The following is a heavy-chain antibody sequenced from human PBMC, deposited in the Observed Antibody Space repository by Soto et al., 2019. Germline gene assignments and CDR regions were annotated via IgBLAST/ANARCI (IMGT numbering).Heavy chain of an antibody. D-gene: IGHD3-16*02. CDR1: GFTLSRYN. CDR2: ISSNSSYI. Sequence: EVQLVESGGGLVKPGGSLRLSCAACGFTLSRYNINWVRQAPGRGVECVSSISSNSSYIYYADSVKGRFTISRDNAKNSLYLQMNSLRAEDTAVYYCAKEAGELSTRSFDYWGQGTLVTVSS. V-gene: IGHV3-21*01. CDR3: AKEAGELSTRSFDY. J-gene: IGHJ4*02.